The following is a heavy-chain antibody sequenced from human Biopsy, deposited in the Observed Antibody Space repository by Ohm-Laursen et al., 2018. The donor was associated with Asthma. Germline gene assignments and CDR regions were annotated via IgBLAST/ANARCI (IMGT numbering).Heavy chain of an antibody. CDR1: GYTFTSTVYG. CDR3: ARDPGGFDP. V-gene: IGHV1-18*01. Sequence: ASVKVSCKASGYTFTSTVYGISWVRQAPGQGLEWMGWIRPHTGDTNYAQMLRGRVTMTTDTSTSTAYMELRGLRSDDTAVYYCARDPGGFDPWGQGALVTVSS. J-gene: IGHJ5*02. D-gene: IGHD3-10*01. CDR2: IRPHTGDT.